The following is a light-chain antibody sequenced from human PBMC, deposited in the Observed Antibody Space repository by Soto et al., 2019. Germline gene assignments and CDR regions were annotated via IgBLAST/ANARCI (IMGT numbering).Light chain of an antibody. CDR3: HQRQSWPRT. CDR1: QSVSSN. Sequence: EIVRTQSPATLSVSPGERATLSCRASQSVSSNLAWYQQKPGQAPRLLIYGASNRATGIPDRFSGSGSGTDFTLTISSLEPEDSAVYYCHQRQSWPRTFGQGTKVDI. V-gene: IGKV3D-15*01. J-gene: IGKJ1*01. CDR2: GAS.